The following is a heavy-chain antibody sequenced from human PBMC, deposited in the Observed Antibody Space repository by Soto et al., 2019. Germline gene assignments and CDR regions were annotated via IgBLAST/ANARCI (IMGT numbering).Heavy chain of an antibody. V-gene: IGHV3-30*18. J-gene: IGHJ6*02. Sequence: GGSLRLSCAASGFTFDNYGMHWVRQAPGKGLEWVSGISYDGSYKYYADSVKGRFIISRDNPKNTLYLQMNSLRTEDTAVYYCAKELSHSYGYTRYYFYGMDVWGPGTTVTVSS. CDR3: AKELSHSYGYTRYYFYGMDV. D-gene: IGHD5-18*01. CDR2: ISYDGSYK. CDR1: GFTFDNYG.